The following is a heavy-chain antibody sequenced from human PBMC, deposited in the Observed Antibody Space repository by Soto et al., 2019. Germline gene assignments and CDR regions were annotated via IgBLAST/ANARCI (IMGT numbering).Heavy chain of an antibody. D-gene: IGHD3-22*01. J-gene: IGHJ6*02. CDR3: AREGGYYDSSGSGVYHYYGVDV. Sequence: QVQVQESGPGLVKPSETLSLTCTVSGGSISSYYWSWIRLPAGKGLQWIGRVDSSGNTHYNPSLKSRVTMSLDTPKKRFSLKLSSVTAADTDVYYCAREGGYYDSSGSGVYHYYGVDVWGQGTTVTVSS. CDR1: GGSISSYY. V-gene: IGHV4-4*07. CDR2: VDSSGNT.